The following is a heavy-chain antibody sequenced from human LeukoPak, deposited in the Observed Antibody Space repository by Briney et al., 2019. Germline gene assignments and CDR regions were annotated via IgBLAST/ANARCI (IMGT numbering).Heavy chain of an antibody. J-gene: IGHJ3*02. V-gene: IGHV4-30-2*01. CDR3: ASSPYSSSDAFDI. CDR2: IYHSGST. D-gene: IGHD6-19*01. Sequence: SETLSLTCTVSGCSISSGGYYWSCLRQPLGKGREWIGYIYHSGSTYYNPSLKSRVTISVDRSKNQFSLKLSSVTAADTAVYYCASSPYSSSDAFDIWGQGTMVTVSS. CDR1: GCSISSGGYY.